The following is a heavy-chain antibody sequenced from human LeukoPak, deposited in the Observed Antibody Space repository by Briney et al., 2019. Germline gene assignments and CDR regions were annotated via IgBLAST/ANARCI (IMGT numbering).Heavy chain of an antibody. Sequence: GGSLRLSCAASGFTFRTYATHWVRQAPGRGLEWVAVISYDGNNKYYADSVKGQFTISRDNSKNTLYLQMNSLRAEDTAVYYCATLTGYCSGGSCYAPRSTFDYWGQGTLVTVSS. J-gene: IGHJ4*02. CDR2: ISYDGNNK. CDR1: GFTFRTYA. V-gene: IGHV3-30-3*01. D-gene: IGHD2-15*01. CDR3: ATLTGYCSGGSCYAPRSTFDY.